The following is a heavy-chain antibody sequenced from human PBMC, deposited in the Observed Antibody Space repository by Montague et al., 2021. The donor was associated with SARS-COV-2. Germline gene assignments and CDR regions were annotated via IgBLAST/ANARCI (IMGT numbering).Heavy chain of an antibody. V-gene: IGHV1-2*02. CDR3: ARDREIAAGAGFDP. J-gene: IGHJ5*02. CDR2: LNPKSGDI. Sequence: SVKVSCKASGYTFTAYYIHWVRQAPGQGLEYMGWLNPKSGDIYFAQNFQGRVTLTRDTSINTAYMELSSLTSDDTAVYFCARDREIAAGAGFDPWGQGTLVTVSS. CDR1: GYTFTAYY. D-gene: IGHD2-15*01.